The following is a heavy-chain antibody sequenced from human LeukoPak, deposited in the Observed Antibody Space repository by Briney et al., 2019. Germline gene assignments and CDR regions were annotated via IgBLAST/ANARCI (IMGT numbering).Heavy chain of an antibody. Sequence: KASETLSLTCAVYGGSFSGYYWSWLRQPPGKRLEWLGEINHSGSTNYNPSLKSRVTISVDTSKNQFSLKLSSVTAADTAVYYCARGHAAARRRSFSFDYWGQGTLVTVSS. D-gene: IGHD6-6*01. V-gene: IGHV4-34*01. CDR2: INHSGST. CDR3: ARGHAAARRRSFSFDY. CDR1: GGSFSGYY. J-gene: IGHJ4*02.